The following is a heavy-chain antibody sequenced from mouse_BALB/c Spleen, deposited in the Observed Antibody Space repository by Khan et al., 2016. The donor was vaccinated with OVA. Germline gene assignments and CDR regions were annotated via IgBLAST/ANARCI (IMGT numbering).Heavy chain of an antibody. J-gene: IGHJ3*01. CDR1: GYIFTDYL. CDR3: TRAGYGAFAF. D-gene: IGHD1-1*01. V-gene: IGHV1-5*01. CDR2: IYPGNNET. Sequence: VQLQQSGTVLARPGTSVRMSCKASGYIFTDYLMHWVKRRPGQGLEWIGSIYPGNNETNYNQQFKDKAKLTSVPSASTADMDFTSLTNEDSAVLYGTRAGYGAFAFWGQGTLVTVSA.